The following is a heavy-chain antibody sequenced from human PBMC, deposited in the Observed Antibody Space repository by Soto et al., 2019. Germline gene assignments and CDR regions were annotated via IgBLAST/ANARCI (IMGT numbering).Heavy chain of an antibody. J-gene: IGHJ6*02. D-gene: IGHD2-8*01. V-gene: IGHV3-33*01. CDR3: ARDPTRVYAISSGGGGMDV. CDR2: IWYDGSNK. Sequence: QVQLVESGGGVVQPGRSLRLSCAASGFTFSSYSMHWVRQAPGKGLEWVAVIWYDGSNKYYADSVKGRFTISRDNSKNTLYLQMNSLRAEDTAVYYCARDPTRVYAISSGGGGMDVWGQGTTVTVSS. CDR1: GFTFSSYS.